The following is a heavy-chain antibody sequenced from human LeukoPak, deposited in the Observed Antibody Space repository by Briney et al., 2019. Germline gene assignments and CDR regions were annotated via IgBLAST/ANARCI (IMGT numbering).Heavy chain of an antibody. V-gene: IGHV3-13*04. D-gene: IGHD3-10*01. J-gene: IGHJ6*02. CDR2: IGTDGDT. Sequence: PGGSLRLSCAASGFTFSSYDMHWVRQATGKGLEWVSAIGTDGDTYYQGSVKGRFTISIENAKNSLYLQMNSLRAGDTAVYYCARFGNYYGMDVWGQGTTVTVSS. CDR1: GFTFSSYD. CDR3: ARFGNYYGMDV.